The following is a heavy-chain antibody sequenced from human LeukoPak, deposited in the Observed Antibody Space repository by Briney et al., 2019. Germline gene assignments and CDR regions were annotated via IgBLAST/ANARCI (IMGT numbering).Heavy chain of an antibody. CDR2: IYYSGST. V-gene: IGHV4-39*07. CDR3: ARGSMQNWFDP. CDR1: GGPISSSSHY. J-gene: IGHJ5*02. Sequence: SETLSLTCTVSGGPISSSSHYWGWIRQPPGKGLEWIGSIYYSGSTYYNPSLKSRVTISVDTSKNQFSLKLSSVTAADTAVYYCARGSMQNWFDPWGQGTLVTVSS.